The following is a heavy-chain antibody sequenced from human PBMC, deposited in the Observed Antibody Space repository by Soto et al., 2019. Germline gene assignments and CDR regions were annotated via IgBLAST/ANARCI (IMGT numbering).Heavy chain of an antibody. D-gene: IGHD2-21*02. Sequence: QVQLVQSGAEVKKPGASVKVSCKASGYTFTSYAMHWVRQAPGQRLEWMGWINAGNGNTKYSQKFQGRVTITRDTSASTAYMELSSLRSEDTAVYYCASEYCGGDSYSAARYGMDVWGQGTTVTVSS. V-gene: IGHV1-3*01. CDR2: INAGNGNT. CDR1: GYTFTSYA. J-gene: IGHJ6*02. CDR3: ASEYCGGDSYSAARYGMDV.